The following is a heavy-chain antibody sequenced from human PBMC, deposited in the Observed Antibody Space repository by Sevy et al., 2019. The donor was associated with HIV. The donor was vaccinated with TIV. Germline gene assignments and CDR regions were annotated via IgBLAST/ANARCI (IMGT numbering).Heavy chain of an antibody. V-gene: IGHV3-23*01. CDR3: AKGRYYDSSGYSLVQH. D-gene: IGHD3-22*01. CDR2: ISGSGGST. CDR1: GFTFSSYA. J-gene: IGHJ1*01. Sequence: GGSLRLSCAASGFTFSSYAMSWVRQAPGKGLEWVSAISGSGGSTYYADSVKGRFTNSRDNSKNTLYLQMNSLRAEDTAVYYCAKGRYYDSSGYSLVQHWGQGTLVTVSS.